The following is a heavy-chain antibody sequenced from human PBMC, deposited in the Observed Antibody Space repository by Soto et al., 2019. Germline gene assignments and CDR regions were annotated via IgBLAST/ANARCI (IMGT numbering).Heavy chain of an antibody. CDR1: GGTFSSYA. Sequence: SVKVSCKASGGTFSSYAISWVRQAPGQGLEWMGGIIPIFGTANYAQKFQGRVTITADESTSTAYMELSSLRSEDTAVYYCARGGEGGYYYGWFDPWGQGTLVTVSS. CDR2: IIPIFGTA. J-gene: IGHJ5*02. D-gene: IGHD3-22*01. V-gene: IGHV1-69*13. CDR3: ARGGEGGYYYGWFDP.